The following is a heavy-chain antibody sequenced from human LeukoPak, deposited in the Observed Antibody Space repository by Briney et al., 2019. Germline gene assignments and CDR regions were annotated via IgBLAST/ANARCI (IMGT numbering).Heavy chain of an antibody. D-gene: IGHD3-22*01. CDR3: ARHPFGAITMIFY. CDR1: GGSFSGYY. Sequence: SETLSLTCAVYGGSFSGYYWSWIRQPPGKGLEWIGEINHSGSTNYNPSLKSRVTISVDTSKNQFSLKLSSVTAADTAVYYCARHPFGAITMIFYWGQGTLVTVSS. J-gene: IGHJ4*02. CDR2: INHSGST. V-gene: IGHV4-34*01.